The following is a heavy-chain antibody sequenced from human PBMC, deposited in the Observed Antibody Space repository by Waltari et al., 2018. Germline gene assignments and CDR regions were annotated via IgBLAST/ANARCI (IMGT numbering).Heavy chain of an antibody. CDR3: ATGTYYYDSSGPNY. D-gene: IGHD3-22*01. CDR2: VDPEDGET. CDR1: GYTFTDYY. V-gene: IGHV1-69-2*01. Sequence: EVQLVQSGAAVKKPGATVKISCKASGYTFTDYYMHWVQQAPGKGLEWMGRVDPEDGETIYAEKFQGRVTITADTSTDTAYMELSSLRSEDTAVYYCATGTYYYDSSGPNYWGQGTLVTVSS. J-gene: IGHJ4*02.